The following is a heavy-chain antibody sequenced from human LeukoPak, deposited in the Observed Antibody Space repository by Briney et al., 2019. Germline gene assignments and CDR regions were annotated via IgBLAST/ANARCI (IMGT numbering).Heavy chain of an antibody. CDR1: GFTFSSYG. J-gene: IGHJ4*02. CDR3: AKDVGVDEYYFDY. Sequence: PGGSLRLSCAASGFTFSSYGMHWVRQAPGKGLEGVAFIRYDGSNKYYADSVNGRFTISRDNSKNTLYLQMNSLRAEDTAVYYCAKDVGVDEYYFDYWGQGTLVTVSS. V-gene: IGHV3-30*02. D-gene: IGHD5-12*01. CDR2: IRYDGSNK.